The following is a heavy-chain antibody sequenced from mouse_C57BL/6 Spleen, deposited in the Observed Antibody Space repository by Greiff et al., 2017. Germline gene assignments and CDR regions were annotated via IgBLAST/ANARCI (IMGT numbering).Heavy chain of an antibody. J-gene: IGHJ2*01. D-gene: IGHD4-1*02. CDR2: IDPSDSYT. Sequence: VQLQQPGAELVMPGASVKLSCKASGYTFTSYWMHWVKQRPGQGLEWIGEIDPSDSYTNYNQKFKGKSTLTVDKSSSTAYMQLSSLTSEDSAVSYCARTPPTNWERGYYFDYWGQGTTLTVSS. CDR3: ARTPPTNWERGYYFDY. V-gene: IGHV1-69*01. CDR1: GYTFTSYW.